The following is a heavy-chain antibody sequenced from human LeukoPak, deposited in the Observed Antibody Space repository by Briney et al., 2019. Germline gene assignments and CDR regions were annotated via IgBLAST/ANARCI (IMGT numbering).Heavy chain of an antibody. J-gene: IGHJ4*02. CDR1: GFTFSTYW. CDR2: IHQDGNEK. D-gene: IGHD5-12*01. V-gene: IGHV3-7*01. CDR3: ARDDSGYVVSQNDY. Sequence: GGSLRLSCAASGFTFSTYWMSWVRQAPGKGLEWVANIHQDGNEKYYVDSVKGRFTISRDNAKNSLYLQMNSLRAEDTAVYYCARDDSGYVVSQNDYWGQGTLVTVSS.